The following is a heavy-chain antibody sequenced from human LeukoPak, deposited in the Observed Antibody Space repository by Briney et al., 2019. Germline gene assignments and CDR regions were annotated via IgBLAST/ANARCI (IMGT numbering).Heavy chain of an antibody. CDR2: IIPIFGTA. CDR3: ARAFLNVDTAMDYYYYYMDV. V-gene: IGHV1-69*06. CDR1: GGTFSSYA. D-gene: IGHD5-18*01. J-gene: IGHJ6*03. Sequence: ASVKVSCKASGGTFSSYAISWVRQAPGQGLEWMGGIIPIFGTANYAQKFQGRVTITADKSTSTAYMELSSLRSEDTAVYYCARAFLNVDTAMDYYYYYMDVWGKGTTVTISS.